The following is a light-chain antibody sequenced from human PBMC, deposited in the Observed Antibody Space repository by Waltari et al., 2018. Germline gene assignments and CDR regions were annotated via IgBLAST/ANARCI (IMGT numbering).Light chain of an antibody. J-gene: IGLJ2*01. CDR2: ADD. V-gene: IGLV1-36*01. CDR1: RSNIGNNA. CDR3: AAWDDSLKGVL. Sequence: QSVLTQTPSVSEAPRQRVTISCSGSRSNIGNNAVNWYQQVPGKAPKLLVFADDLLPSGVSDRFSGSKSGTSASLAISVLRSEDEGVYFCAAWDDSLKGVLFGGGTKLTVL.